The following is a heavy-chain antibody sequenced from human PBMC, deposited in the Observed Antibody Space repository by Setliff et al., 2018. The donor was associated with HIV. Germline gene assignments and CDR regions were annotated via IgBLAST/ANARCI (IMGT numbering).Heavy chain of an antibody. Sequence: SETLSLTCTVSGGSITSSTYYWDWIRQPPGKGLEWIGSIFYSGGTYYNPSVKSRVTISIDTSKNQFSLRLSSVTAADTAVYYCARDHKYYYDSSGLDYWGQGTLVTVSS. D-gene: IGHD3-22*01. J-gene: IGHJ4*02. CDR2: IFYSGGT. CDR3: ARDHKYYYDSSGLDY. CDR1: GGSITSSTYY. V-gene: IGHV4-39*07.